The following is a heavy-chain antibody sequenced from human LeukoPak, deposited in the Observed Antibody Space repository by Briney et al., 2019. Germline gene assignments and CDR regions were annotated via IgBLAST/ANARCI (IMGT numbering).Heavy chain of an antibody. CDR1: GFTFSSYS. D-gene: IGHD2-15*01. CDR3: ARGEVVAATNNWFDP. Sequence: GGSLRLSCAASGFTFSSYSMNWVRQAPGKGVEWVSSISSSSSYIYYADSVKGRFTISRDNAKNLLYLQMNSLRAEDTAVYYCARGEVVAATNNWFDPWGQGTLVTVSS. V-gene: IGHV3-21*01. CDR2: ISSSSSYI. J-gene: IGHJ5*02.